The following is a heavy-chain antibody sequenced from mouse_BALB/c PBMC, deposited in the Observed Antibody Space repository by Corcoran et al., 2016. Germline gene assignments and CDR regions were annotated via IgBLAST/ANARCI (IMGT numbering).Heavy chain of an antibody. J-gene: IGHJ1*01. Sequence: EVQLQQSGAELVKPGASVKLSCTASGFNIKDTYMHWVKQRPEQGLEWIGRIDPANGNTKYDPKFQGKATITADTSSNKAYLQLSSLTSEDTSVYYGARWDWYCDVWGAGTTVTVSS. V-gene: IGHV14-3*02. CDR3: ARWDWYCDV. CDR2: IDPANGNT. CDR1: GFNIKDTY.